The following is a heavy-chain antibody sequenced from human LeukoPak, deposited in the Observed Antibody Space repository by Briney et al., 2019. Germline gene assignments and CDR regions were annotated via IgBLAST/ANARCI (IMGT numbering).Heavy chain of an antibody. J-gene: IGHJ3*02. D-gene: IGHD3-22*01. Sequence: GGSLRLSCAASGFTFSGSAMHWVRQASGKGLEWVGRIRSKANSYATAYAASVKGRFTISRDDSKNTAYLQMNSLRAEDTAVYYCARDPSYYENAFDIWGQGTMVTVSS. CDR2: IRSKANSYAT. CDR3: ARDPSYYENAFDI. CDR1: GFTFSGSA. V-gene: IGHV3-73*01.